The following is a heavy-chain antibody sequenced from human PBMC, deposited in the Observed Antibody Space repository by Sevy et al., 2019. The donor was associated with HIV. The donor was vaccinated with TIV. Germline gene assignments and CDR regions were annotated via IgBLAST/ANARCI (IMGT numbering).Heavy chain of an antibody. J-gene: IGHJ4*02. CDR2: ISSNGDNA. V-gene: IGHV3-30-3*01. Sequence: GSLRLPCAASGFTFKTYAFHWVRQNPGRGLEGIGLISSNGDNAFYANSVRGRFTISRDNSMNTLYLQMTSLTPDDTAVYYCARGPEWELTSFLSHWGQGTLVTVSS. CDR1: GFTFKTYA. D-gene: IGHD1-26*01. CDR3: ARGPEWELTSFLSH.